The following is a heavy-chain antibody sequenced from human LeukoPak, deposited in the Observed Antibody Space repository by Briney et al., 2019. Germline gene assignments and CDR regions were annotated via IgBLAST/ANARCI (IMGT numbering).Heavy chain of an antibody. CDR3: AKGFFGSGSFPHNFDY. CDR1: GFTFSSFA. D-gene: IGHD3-10*01. CDR2: VRGNGDST. Sequence: PGGSLRLSCAASGFTFSSFAMHWVRQAPGKGLEWVAIVRGNGDSTHYADSVKGRFTISRDNSKNMLYLQMNSPRDEDTAVYYCAKGFFGSGSFPHNFDYWGQGTLVTVSS. V-gene: IGHV3-23*01. J-gene: IGHJ4*02.